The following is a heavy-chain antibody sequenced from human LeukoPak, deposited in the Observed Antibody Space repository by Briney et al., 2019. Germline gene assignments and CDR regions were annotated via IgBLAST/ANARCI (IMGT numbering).Heavy chain of an antibody. CDR2: ISSSSSYI. V-gene: IGHV3-21*01. J-gene: IGHJ4*02. CDR1: GFTFSSYS. D-gene: IGHD5-12*01. Sequence: GGSLRLSCAASGFTFSSYSMNWVRQAPGKGLEWVSSISSSSSYIYYADTVKGRFTISRDNAKDSLYLQMNSLRAEDTAVYYCARDTRLRSGYEDDDYWGQGTLVTVSS. CDR3: ARDTRLRSGYEDDDY.